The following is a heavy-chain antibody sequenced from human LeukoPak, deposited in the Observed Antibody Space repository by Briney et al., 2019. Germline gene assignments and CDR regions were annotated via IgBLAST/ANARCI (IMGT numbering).Heavy chain of an antibody. CDR3: ARDSAAAAVYYFDY. Sequence: GGSLRLSCAASGFAFSSYAMHWVRQAPGKGLEWVAVISYDGSNKYYADSVKGRFTISRDNSKNTLYLQMNSLRAEDTAVYYCARDSAAAAVYYFDYWGQGTLVTVSS. V-gene: IGHV3-30-3*01. CDR1: GFAFSSYA. CDR2: ISYDGSNK. J-gene: IGHJ4*02. D-gene: IGHD6-13*01.